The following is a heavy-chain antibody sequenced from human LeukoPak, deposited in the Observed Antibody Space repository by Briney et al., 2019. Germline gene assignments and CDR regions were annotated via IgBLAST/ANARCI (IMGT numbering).Heavy chain of an antibody. CDR1: GFTFSSYG. J-gene: IGHJ3*02. Sequence: PGGSLRLSCAASGFTFSSYGMHWVRQAPGKGLEWVAVIWYDGSNEYYADSVKGRFTISRDNSKNTLYLQMNSLRAEDTAVYYCARDPASIAVAEDAFDIWGQGTMVTVSS. V-gene: IGHV3-33*01. CDR2: IWYDGSNE. D-gene: IGHD6-19*01. CDR3: ARDPASIAVAEDAFDI.